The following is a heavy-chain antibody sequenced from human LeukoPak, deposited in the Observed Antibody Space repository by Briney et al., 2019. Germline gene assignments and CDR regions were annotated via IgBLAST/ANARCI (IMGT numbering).Heavy chain of an antibody. D-gene: IGHD3-22*01. CDR3: AKDLSSAITSALVLDV. CDR1: GFIFSNCW. V-gene: IGHV3-9*01. CDR2: ITWNRDNI. Sequence: PGGSLRLSCETSGFIFSNCWMTWVRHAPGKGLEWVAGITWNRDNIGYGDSVKGRFTISRDNVKNVLYLQMNSLRPEDTALYYCAKDLSSAITSALVLDVWGQGTTV. J-gene: IGHJ6*02.